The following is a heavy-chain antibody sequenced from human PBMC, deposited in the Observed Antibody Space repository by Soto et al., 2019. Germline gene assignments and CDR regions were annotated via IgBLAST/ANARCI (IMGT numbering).Heavy chain of an antibody. CDR3: ARGYGVTRFKTGSHGY. D-gene: IGHD3-10*01. CDR2: ISSSSSNI. Sequence: EVQLVESGGGLVKPGGSLRLSCAASGFTFSSYSMNWVRQAPGKGLEWVSTISSSSSNIYYADSVKGRFTVSRDNAKNSLYLQIDSLRAEDTAVYYCARGYGVTRFKTGSHGYWGLGTLVTVSS. J-gene: IGHJ4*02. V-gene: IGHV3-21*01. CDR1: GFTFSSYS.